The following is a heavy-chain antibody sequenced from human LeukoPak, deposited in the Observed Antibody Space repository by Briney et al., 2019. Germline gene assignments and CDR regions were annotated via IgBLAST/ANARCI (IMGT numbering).Heavy chain of an antibody. CDR3: ARHAGIAAAGANWFDP. D-gene: IGHD6-13*01. J-gene: IGHJ5*02. V-gene: IGHV4-39*01. Sequence: PSETLSLTCTVSGGSISSSSYYWGWIRQPPGKGLEWIGSIYYSGSTYYNPSLKSRVTISVDTSKNQFSLKLSSVTAADTAVYCCARHAGIAAAGANWFDPWGQGTLVTVSS. CDR2: IYYSGST. CDR1: GGSISSSSYY.